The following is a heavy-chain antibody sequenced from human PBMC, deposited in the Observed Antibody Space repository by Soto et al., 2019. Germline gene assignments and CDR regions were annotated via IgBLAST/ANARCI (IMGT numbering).Heavy chain of an antibody. J-gene: IGHJ4*02. Sequence: SLTCTVSADSISSNYGSWIRQPRGKCLEWIGYIYYSGSTNYNPSLKSRVTISVDTSKNQFSLKLSSVTAADTAVYYCARAGAAAGTIPFDYWGQGTLVPVSS. CDR1: ADSISSNY. CDR2: IYYSGST. CDR3: ARAGAAAGTIPFDY. D-gene: IGHD6-13*01. V-gene: IGHV4-59*01.